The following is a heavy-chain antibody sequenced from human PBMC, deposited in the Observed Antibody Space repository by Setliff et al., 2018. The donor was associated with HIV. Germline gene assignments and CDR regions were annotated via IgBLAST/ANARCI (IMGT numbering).Heavy chain of an antibody. J-gene: IGHJ4*02. CDR2: ISAYNGNT. D-gene: IGHD3-22*01. CDR3: ARALAAPYTYYYDSSGYYYNRALSY. Sequence: ASVKVSCKASGYTFTNYGISWVRQAPGQGLEWMGWISAYNGNTNYAQKLQGRVTMTTDTSTSTAYMELRSLRSDDTAVYYCARALAAPYTYYYDSSGYYYNRALSYWGQGTLVTVSS. V-gene: IGHV1-18*01. CDR1: GYTFTNYG.